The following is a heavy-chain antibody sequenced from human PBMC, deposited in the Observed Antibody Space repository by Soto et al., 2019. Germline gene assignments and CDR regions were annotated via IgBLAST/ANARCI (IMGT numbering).Heavy chain of an antibody. Sequence: QVQLVQSGGEVKKPGASVKVSCKTSGYSFTTYGISWVRQAPGQGLEWMGWISGYNGNTHYAQKFQGRVSRNTDTSTSTAYMELRRLRSDDTAVYYCAREGPAPYYYYGMDVWGQGTTVTVSS. J-gene: IGHJ6*02. CDR3: AREGPAPYYYYGMDV. CDR2: ISGYNGNT. V-gene: IGHV1-18*01. CDR1: GYSFTTYG.